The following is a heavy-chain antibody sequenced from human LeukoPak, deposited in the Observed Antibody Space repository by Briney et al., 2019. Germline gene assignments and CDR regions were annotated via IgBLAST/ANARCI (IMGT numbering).Heavy chain of an antibody. V-gene: IGHV3-23*05. J-gene: IGHJ4*02. Sequence: GGSLRLSCAASGFIFRNYGMNWVRQAPGKGLEWVSGIYTNGNTRYADSVRGRFTISRDNSKNTLYLQMNSLRAEDTAVYFCASYKYGSSSHYWGQGTLVTVSS. CDR2: IYTNGNT. CDR3: ASYKYGSSSHY. D-gene: IGHD6-6*01. CDR1: GFIFRNYG.